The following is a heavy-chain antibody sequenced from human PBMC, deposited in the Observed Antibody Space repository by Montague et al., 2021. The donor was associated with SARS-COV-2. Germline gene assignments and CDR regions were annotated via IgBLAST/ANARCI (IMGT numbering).Heavy chain of an antibody. V-gene: IGHV4-39*01. Sequence: SETLSLTCTVSGGSISSSSYYWGWIRQPPGKGLEWIGSIYYSGSTYYNPSLKSQVTISVDTSKNQFSLKLSSVTAADTAVYYCASALGYCSSTSCYSVYGMDVWGQGTTVTVSS. CDR2: IYYSGST. J-gene: IGHJ6*02. D-gene: IGHD2-2*01. CDR1: GGSISSSSYY. CDR3: ASALGYCSSTSCYSVYGMDV.